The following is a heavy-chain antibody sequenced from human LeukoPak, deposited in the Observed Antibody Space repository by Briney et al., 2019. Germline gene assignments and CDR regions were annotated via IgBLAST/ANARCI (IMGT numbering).Heavy chain of an antibody. J-gene: IGHJ4*02. Sequence: PGRSLRLSCAASGSTFSSYAMHWVRQAPGKGLEWVAVISYDGSNKYYADSVKGRFTISRDNSKNTLYLQMNSLRAEDTAVYYCARTFYSSGTGVPIYYWGQGTLVTVSS. D-gene: IGHD6-19*01. CDR3: ARTFYSSGTGVPIYY. V-gene: IGHV3-30-3*01. CDR2: ISYDGSNK. CDR1: GSTFSSYA.